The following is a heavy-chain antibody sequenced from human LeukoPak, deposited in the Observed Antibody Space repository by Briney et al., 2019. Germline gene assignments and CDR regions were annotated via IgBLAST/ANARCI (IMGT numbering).Heavy chain of an antibody. CDR1: CGSISSYY. J-gene: IGHJ5*02. Sequence: AETLSPTCSVSCGSISSYYWSWIRLPAGKGLERILRIYTGGITNYNPSLKSRVTMSVDTSKNQVSLKLSSVAAAAAAFYSCATPSYGDHGWFDPWGQGTLVTVSS. D-gene: IGHD4-17*01. CDR3: ATPSYGDHGWFDP. CDR2: IYTGGIT. V-gene: IGHV4-4*07.